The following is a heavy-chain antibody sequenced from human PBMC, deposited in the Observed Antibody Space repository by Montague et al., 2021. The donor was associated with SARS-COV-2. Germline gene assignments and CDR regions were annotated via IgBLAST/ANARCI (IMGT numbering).Heavy chain of an antibody. V-gene: IGHV4-61*02. CDR1: GGSISSGSYY. CDR2: IYASAST. J-gene: IGHJ4*02. CDR3: ARAGFWSGYLYFDY. Sequence: TLSLTCTASGGSISSGSYYWSWIRQPAGKGLKWIGRIYASASTNYYLSLQSRVTISADTTKNQLSLKLSSVTAADTAVYYCARAGFWSGYLYFDYWGQGTLVTVSS. D-gene: IGHD3-3*01.